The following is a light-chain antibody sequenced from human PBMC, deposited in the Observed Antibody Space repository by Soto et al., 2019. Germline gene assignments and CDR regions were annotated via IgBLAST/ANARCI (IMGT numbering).Light chain of an antibody. V-gene: IGKV3-15*01. CDR3: QQYKTWPAWT. CDR1: QSVSSN. CDR2: GTS. J-gene: IGKJ1*01. Sequence: EIVMTQSPATLSVSPGERATLSCRASQSVSSNLAWYQQKPGQAPRRLIYGTSTRATGVPVRFSGSGFGTEFTPIISCLQSEDFAVYYCQQYKTWPAWTFGQGIKVEIK.